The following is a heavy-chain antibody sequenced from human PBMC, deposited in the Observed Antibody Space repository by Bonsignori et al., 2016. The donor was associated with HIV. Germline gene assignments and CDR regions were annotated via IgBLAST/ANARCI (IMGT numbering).Heavy chain of an antibody. J-gene: IGHJ5*02. CDR1: GGSISSSIYY. CDR2: IYYSGYT. CDR3: ARLTYDYINWFDL. V-gene: IGHV4-39*01. D-gene: IGHD5-12*01. Sequence: QLQLQESGPGLVKPSETLSLTCTVSGGSISSSIYYWAWVRQPQGWGWSGLGSIYYSGYTYYNPSLKSRVTISIDTSKNQFXLRLSSVTAADTAGYYCARLTYDYINWFDLVGPGEPWYTGLL.